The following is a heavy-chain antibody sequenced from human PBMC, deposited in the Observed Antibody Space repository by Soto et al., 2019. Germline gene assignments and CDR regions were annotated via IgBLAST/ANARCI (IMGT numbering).Heavy chain of an antibody. Sequence: SETLSLTCTVSGGSISSGDYYWSWIRQPPGKGLEWIGYIYYSGSTYYNPSLKSRVTISVDKSKNQFSLKLSSVTAADTAVYYCARESRSWYGSIWDYWGQGTLVTVSS. CDR2: IYYSGST. CDR3: ARESRSWYGSIWDY. V-gene: IGHV4-30-4*01. CDR1: GGSISSGDYY. D-gene: IGHD6-13*01. J-gene: IGHJ4*02.